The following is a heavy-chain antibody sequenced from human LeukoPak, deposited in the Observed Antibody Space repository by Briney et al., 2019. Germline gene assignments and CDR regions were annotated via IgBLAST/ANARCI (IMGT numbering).Heavy chain of an antibody. CDR3: AREDVPYYYDSRGYYHWFDP. V-gene: IGHV1-18*01. CDR2: ISAYNGNT. CDR1: GYTFTSYG. Sequence: GASVKVSCKASGYTFTSYGISWVRQAPGQGLEGMGWISAYNGNTNYAQKLQGRVTMTTDTSTSTAYVELRSLRSDDTAVYYCAREDVPYYYDSRGYYHWFDPWGQGTLITVSS. D-gene: IGHD3-22*01. J-gene: IGHJ5*02.